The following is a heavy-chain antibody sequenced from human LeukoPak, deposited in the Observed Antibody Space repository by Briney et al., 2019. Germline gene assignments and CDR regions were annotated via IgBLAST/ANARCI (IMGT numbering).Heavy chain of an antibody. CDR3: TAGTGRSDFDY. Sequence: GGSLRLSCAAAGFTFSNAWMSWVRQAPGKGLEWVGRIKRKGDDGTIDYAAPVKGKLTISRDDSKNTLYLQMNSLKSEDTAVYYCTAGTGRSDFDYWGQGTLVTVSS. J-gene: IGHJ4*02. CDR2: IKRKGDDGTI. V-gene: IGHV3-15*01. D-gene: IGHD3/OR15-3a*01. CDR1: GFTFSNAW.